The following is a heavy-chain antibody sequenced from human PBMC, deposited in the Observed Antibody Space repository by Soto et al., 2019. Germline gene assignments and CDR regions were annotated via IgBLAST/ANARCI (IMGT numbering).Heavy chain of an antibody. V-gene: IGHV1-3*01. D-gene: IGHD1-26*01. CDR1: GYSFTNSA. J-gene: IGHJ4*02. Sequence: ASVKVSCKASGYSFTNSAIHWLRQAPGQRLEWMGWINAGSGSAKYSQKFQGRVTITRDTSASTAYMELSSLKSEDTAMYYCARDHSGSYFPFFHYWGRG. CDR2: INAGSGSA. CDR3: ARDHSGSYFPFFHY.